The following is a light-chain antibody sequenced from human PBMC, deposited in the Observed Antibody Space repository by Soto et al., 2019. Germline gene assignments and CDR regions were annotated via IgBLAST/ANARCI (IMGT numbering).Light chain of an antibody. CDR3: QQRSNWRGT. CDR1: QSVSSY. V-gene: IGKV3-11*01. CDR2: DAS. Sequence: EIVLTQSPATLSLSPGERATLSCRASQSVSSYLAWYQQKPGQAPRLLIYDASNRATGIPARFSGSGSGTDFTLTISSLEPEDFGVYYCQQRSNWRGTFGPGTKVDI. J-gene: IGKJ3*01.